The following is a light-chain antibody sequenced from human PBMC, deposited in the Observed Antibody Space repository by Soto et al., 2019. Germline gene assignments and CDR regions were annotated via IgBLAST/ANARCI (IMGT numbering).Light chain of an antibody. J-gene: IGKJ5*01. Sequence: DIQMTQSPSSLSASVGDKVTITCQASQGISNYLNWFQQKPGKAPKLLVYAASNLATGVPSRFSGVGSGTDFAFTISSLQPEDFATYYCQQYDNFPITFGQGTRLEIK. V-gene: IGKV1-33*01. CDR2: AAS. CDR1: QGISNY. CDR3: QQYDNFPIT.